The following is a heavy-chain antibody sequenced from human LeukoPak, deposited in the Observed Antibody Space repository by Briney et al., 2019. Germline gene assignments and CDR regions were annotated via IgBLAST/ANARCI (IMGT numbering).Heavy chain of an antibody. Sequence: PGESLKISCQGSGYSFTSYWIGWVRQMPGKDLEWMGIIYPGDSDTRYSPSFQGQVTISADKSISTAYLQWSSLKASDTAMYYCARQAVPVAKYFQHWGQGTLVTVSS. CDR3: ARQAVPVAKYFQH. CDR1: GYSFTSYW. D-gene: IGHD2-2*01. J-gene: IGHJ1*01. V-gene: IGHV5-51*01. CDR2: IYPGDSDT.